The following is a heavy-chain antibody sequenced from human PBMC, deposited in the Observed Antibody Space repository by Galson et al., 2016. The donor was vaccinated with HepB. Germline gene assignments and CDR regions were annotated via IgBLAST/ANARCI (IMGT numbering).Heavy chain of an antibody. J-gene: IGHJ6*02. CDR3: ARDPGGSSGYGMDF. D-gene: IGHD6-13*01. CDR1: GFTFGNYG. V-gene: IGHV3-33*01. CDR2: IWKDGKNK. Sequence: SLRLPCAASGFTFGNYGIHCFRQAPGKGLEWVAVIWKDGKNKQYADSVKGRFTISRDDSRDTLFLLMTSLRAEDTAVYYCARDPGGSSGYGMDFWGQGTTVTVSS.